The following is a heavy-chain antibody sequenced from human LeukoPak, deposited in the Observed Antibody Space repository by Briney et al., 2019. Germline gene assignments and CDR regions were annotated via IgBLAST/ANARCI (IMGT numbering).Heavy chain of an antibody. CDR3: AKVFGVVGTRTNY. CDR1: GFTFSSYW. CDR2: INSGGSST. Sequence: GGSLRLSCAASGFTFSSYWMHWVRQAPGEGLMWFSRINSGGSSTSYADSVKGRFTISRDNAKNTLYLQMNSLRAEDTAVFYCAKVFGVVGTRTNYWGQGTLVTVSS. V-gene: IGHV3-74*01. D-gene: IGHD3-3*01. J-gene: IGHJ4*02.